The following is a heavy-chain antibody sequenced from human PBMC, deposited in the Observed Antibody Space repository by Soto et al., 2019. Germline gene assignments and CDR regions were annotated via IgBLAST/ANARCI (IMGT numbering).Heavy chain of an antibody. CDR2: IYYSGST. CDR3: ARAGHIVVTTWVDAFDI. V-gene: IGHV4-59*01. J-gene: IGHJ3*02. D-gene: IGHD5-12*01. CDR1: GGSISSYY. Sequence: QVQLQESGPGLVKPSETLSLTCTVSGGSISSYYWSWIRQPPGKGLEWIGYIYYSGSTNYNPSLQSRVTISVDTSKNQFSLKLSSVTAADTAVYYCARAGHIVVTTWVDAFDIWGQGTMVTVSS.